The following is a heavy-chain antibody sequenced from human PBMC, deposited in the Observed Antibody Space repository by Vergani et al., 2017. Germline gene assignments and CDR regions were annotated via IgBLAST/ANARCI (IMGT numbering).Heavy chain of an antibody. CDR2: IYSGGST. D-gene: IGHD1-7*01. V-gene: IGHV3-66*02. Sequence: EVQLVESGGGLVQPGGSLRLSCAASGFTVSSNYMSLVRQAPGKGLEWVSVIYSGGSTYYADSVKGRFTISRDNSKNTLYLQLNSLRAEDTAVYYCASELRSYYYYYGMDVWGQGTTVTVSS. CDR3: ASELRSYYYYYGMDV. CDR1: GFTVSSNY. J-gene: IGHJ6*02.